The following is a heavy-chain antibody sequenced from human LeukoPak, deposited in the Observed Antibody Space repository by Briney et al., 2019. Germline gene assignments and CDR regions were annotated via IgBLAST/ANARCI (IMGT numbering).Heavy chain of an antibody. J-gene: IGHJ4*02. D-gene: IGHD2-15*01. CDR3: AKDGKYCSGGSCYFDY. V-gene: IGHV3-30*02. CDR2: IRYDGSNK. CDR1: GFTFSSYG. Sequence: PGGSLRLSCAASGFTFSSYGMHWVRQAPGKGLEWVAFIRYDGSNKYYADSVKGRFTISRDNSKNTLYLQMNSLRAEDTAVYYCAKDGKYCSGGSCYFDYWGQGTLVTLSS.